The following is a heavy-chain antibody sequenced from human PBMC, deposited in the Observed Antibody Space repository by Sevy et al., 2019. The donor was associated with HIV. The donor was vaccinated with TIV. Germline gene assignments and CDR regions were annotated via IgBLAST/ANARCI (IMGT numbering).Heavy chain of an antibody. V-gene: IGHV4-59*11. D-gene: IGHD1-26*01. Sequence: SETLSLTCTVSGGSITSLYWNWIRQPPGKGLEWIANSYYNGHINYNPSLKSRVTLSLDTSKNRFYLRLSSVTAADTAMYYCAGENAWGRGYSWGQGTLVTVSS. J-gene: IGHJ4*02. CDR2: SYYNGHI. CDR3: AGENAWGRGYS. CDR1: GGSITSLY.